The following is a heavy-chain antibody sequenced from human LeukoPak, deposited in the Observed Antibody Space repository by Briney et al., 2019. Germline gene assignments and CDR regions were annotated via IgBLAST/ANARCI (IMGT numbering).Heavy chain of an antibody. Sequence: TSETLSLTCTVSGGSISSYYWSWIRQPPGKGLEWIGYIYYSGSTNYNPSLKSRVTISVDTSKNQFSLKLSSVTAADTAVYYCARQATAILGDFDYWGQGTLVTVSS. CDR2: IYYSGST. V-gene: IGHV4-59*08. D-gene: IGHD2-21*02. CDR3: ARQATAILGDFDY. J-gene: IGHJ4*02. CDR1: GGSISSYY.